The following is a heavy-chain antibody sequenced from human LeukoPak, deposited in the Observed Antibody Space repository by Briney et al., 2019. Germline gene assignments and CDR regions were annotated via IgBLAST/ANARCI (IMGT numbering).Heavy chain of an antibody. CDR2: ISYDGSNK. Sequence: GGSLRLSCAASGFTFSSYAMHWVRQAPGKGLEWVAVISYDGSNKYYADSVKGRFTISRDNSKNTLYLQMNSLGAEDTAVYYCARDHYDSSGYLDYWGQGTLVTVSS. CDR3: ARDHYDSSGYLDY. D-gene: IGHD3-22*01. V-gene: IGHV3-30-3*01. CDR1: GFTFSSYA. J-gene: IGHJ4*02.